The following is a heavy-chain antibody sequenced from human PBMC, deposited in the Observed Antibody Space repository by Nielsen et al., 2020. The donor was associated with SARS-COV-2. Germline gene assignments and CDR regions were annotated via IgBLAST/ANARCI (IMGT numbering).Heavy chain of an antibody. CDR2: ISGSGGST. J-gene: IGHJ4*02. V-gene: IGHV3-23*01. D-gene: IGHD6-19*01. CDR3: AKDKGDIAVAENFDY. Sequence: GGSLRLSCAASGFTFSSYAMSWVRQAPGKGLEWVSAISGSGGSTYYADSVKGRFTISRDNSKNTLYLQMNSLRAEDTAIYYCAKDKGDIAVAENFDYWGQGTLVTVSS. CDR1: GFTFSSYA.